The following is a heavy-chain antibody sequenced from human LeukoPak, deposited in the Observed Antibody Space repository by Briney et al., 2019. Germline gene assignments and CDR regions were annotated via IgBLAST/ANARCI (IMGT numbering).Heavy chain of an antibody. J-gene: IGHJ4*02. CDR3: ARGGRGSSWPFDY. CDR1: GGSINNHY. D-gene: IGHD6-13*01. Sequence: PSETLSLTCIVSGGSINNHYWTWIRQTPGKGLEWIGYIYYSGSTNYNPSLKSRVTISVDTSKNQFSLKLSSVTAADTAVYYCARGGRGSSWPFDYWGQGTLVTVSS. V-gene: IGHV4-59*11. CDR2: IYYSGST.